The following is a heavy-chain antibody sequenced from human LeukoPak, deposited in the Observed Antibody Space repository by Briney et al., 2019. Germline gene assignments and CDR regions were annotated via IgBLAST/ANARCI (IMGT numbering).Heavy chain of an antibody. V-gene: IGHV1-69*05. J-gene: IGHJ4*02. CDR2: IIPIFGTA. D-gene: IGHD2-21*01. CDR1: GGTFSSYA. CDR3: ARDPGEIYCGGDCFDY. Sequence: ASVKVSCKASGGTFSSYAISWVRQAPGQGLEWMGGIIPIFGTANYAQKFQGRVTITTDESTSTAYMELSSLRSDDTAVYYCARDPGEIYCGGDCFDYWGQGTLVTVSS.